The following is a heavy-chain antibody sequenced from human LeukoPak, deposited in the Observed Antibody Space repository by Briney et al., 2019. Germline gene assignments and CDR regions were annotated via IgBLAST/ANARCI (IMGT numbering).Heavy chain of an antibody. V-gene: IGHV4-61*08. CDR2: IYYSGST. J-gene: IGHJ5*02. CDR3: ARRDPYSGYAP. D-gene: IGHD5-12*01. Sequence: SETLSLTCAVSGGSISSGGYYWSWLRQPPGKGLEWIGYIYYSGSTNYNPSLKSRVTISVDTSKNQFSLKLSSVTAADTAVYYCARRDPYSGYAPWGQGTLVTVSS. CDR1: GGSISSGGYY.